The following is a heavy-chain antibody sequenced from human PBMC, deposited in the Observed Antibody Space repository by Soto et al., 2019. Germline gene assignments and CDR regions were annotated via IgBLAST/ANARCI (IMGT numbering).Heavy chain of an antibody. J-gene: IGHJ5*02. V-gene: IGHV4-30-2*01. Sequence: SETLSLTCAVSGGSISSGGYSWSWIRQPPGKGLEWIGYIYHSGSTYYNPSLKSRVTISVDRSKNQFSLKLSSVTAADTAVYYCARDIRDSSGYYPNWFDPWGQGTLVTVSS. CDR1: GGSISSGGYS. CDR3: ARDIRDSSGYYPNWFDP. CDR2: IYHSGST. D-gene: IGHD3-22*01.